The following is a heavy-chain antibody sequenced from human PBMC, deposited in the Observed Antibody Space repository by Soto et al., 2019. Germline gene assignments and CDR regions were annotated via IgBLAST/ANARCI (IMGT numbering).Heavy chain of an antibody. V-gene: IGHV1-69*01. CDR1: GGTFSSYA. CDR3: ARGGPGGIAAAGSFDY. Sequence: QVQLVQSGAEVKKPGSSVKVSCKASGGTFSSYAISWVRQAPGQGLEWMGGIIPIFGTANYAQKFQGRVTITADEYTSTADMELSSLRSEDTAVYYCARGGPGGIAAAGSFDYWGQGTLVTVSS. D-gene: IGHD6-13*01. J-gene: IGHJ4*02. CDR2: IIPIFGTA.